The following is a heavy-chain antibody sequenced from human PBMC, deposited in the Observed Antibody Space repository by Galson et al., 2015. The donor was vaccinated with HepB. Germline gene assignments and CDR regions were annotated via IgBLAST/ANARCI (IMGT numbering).Heavy chain of an antibody. CDR2: ISYDLLHA. V-gene: IGHV3-30*18. CDR1: GFRFSTYG. D-gene: IGHD2-21*01. CDR3: AKEHCGTYWGAYYCDLDD. J-gene: IGHJ6*01. Sequence: SLRLSCAASGFRFSTYGMHWVRQAPGKGLEWVAIISYDLLHAYYADSVRARFTISRDNSKNTVYLQMNSLRPEDTAVYYCAKEHCGTYWGAYYCDLDDSGQGTTVTVSS.